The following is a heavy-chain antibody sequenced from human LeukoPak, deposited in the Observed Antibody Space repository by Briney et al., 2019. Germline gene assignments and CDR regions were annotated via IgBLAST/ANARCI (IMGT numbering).Heavy chain of an antibody. CDR1: GYTFTSYG. J-gene: IGHJ4*02. CDR2: ISAYNGNT. CDR3: ARVTTFYQYSGYDFFDY. Sequence: ASVNVSCKASGYTFTSYGISWVRQAPGQGLEWMGWISAYNGNTNYAQKLQGRVTMTTDTSTSTAYMELRSLRSDDTAVYYCARVTTFYQYSGYDFFDYWGQGTLVTVSS. D-gene: IGHD5-12*01. V-gene: IGHV1-18*01.